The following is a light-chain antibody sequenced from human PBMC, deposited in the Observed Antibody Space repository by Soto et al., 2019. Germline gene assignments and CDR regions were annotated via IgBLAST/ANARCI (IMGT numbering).Light chain of an antibody. Sequence: QSVLTQPASVSGSPGQSITISCTGTSSDVGAYNYVSWYQHHPGEAPKLMIYEVSNRPSGVSNRFSGSKSGNTASLTISGLQAEDEADYYCSSYTTTYVFGTGTKLTVL. CDR2: EVS. J-gene: IGLJ1*01. CDR1: SSDVGAYNY. CDR3: SSYTTTYV. V-gene: IGLV2-14*01.